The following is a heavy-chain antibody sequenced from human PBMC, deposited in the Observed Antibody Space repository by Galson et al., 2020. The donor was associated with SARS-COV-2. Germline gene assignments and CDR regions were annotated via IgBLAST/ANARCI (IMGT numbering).Heavy chain of an antibody. J-gene: IGHJ6*03. CDR3: ARPHNSHSSTRKNYNYYMDV. Sequence: GESLKISCAASGFTFSSYWMHWVRQAPGKGLVWVSRINSHGSSTTYADSVKGRFTISRDNAKNTLYLQMNSLRAEDTAVYYCARPHNSHSSTRKNYNYYMDVWGKGTTVTISS. D-gene: IGHD2-2*01. V-gene: IGHV3-74*01. CDR1: GFTFSSYW. CDR2: INSHGSST.